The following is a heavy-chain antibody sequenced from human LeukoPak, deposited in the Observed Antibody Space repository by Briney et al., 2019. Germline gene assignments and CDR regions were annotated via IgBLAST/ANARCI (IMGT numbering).Heavy chain of an antibody. V-gene: IGHV3-30*18. CDR2: ILYDGHNI. CDR3: AKSGSTYYFDY. D-gene: IGHD3-22*01. J-gene: IGHJ4*02. CDR1: GFTLSIYG. Sequence: GGSQTLSCAASGFTLSIYGTQWARQARGGGLEWVTVILYDGHNIYYADSVKSRFTISRDNSKNTLYLQMNSLRAEDTAVYYCAKSGSTYYFDYWGQGTLVTVSS.